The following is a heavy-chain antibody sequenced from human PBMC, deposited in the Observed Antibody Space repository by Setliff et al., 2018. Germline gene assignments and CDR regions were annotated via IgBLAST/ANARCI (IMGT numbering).Heavy chain of an antibody. CDR2: ITSDGSST. Sequence: GGSLRLSCAASGFTFSNYYMHWVRQAPGKGLVWVSRITSDGSSTTYADSVRGRFTISRDNAKSTLYLQMNSLRAEDTAVYYCARAKGTSMATQYFDYWGQGTPVTVSS. D-gene: IGHD3-10*01. CDR1: GFTFSNYY. CDR3: ARAKGTSMATQYFDY. V-gene: IGHV3-74*01. J-gene: IGHJ4*02.